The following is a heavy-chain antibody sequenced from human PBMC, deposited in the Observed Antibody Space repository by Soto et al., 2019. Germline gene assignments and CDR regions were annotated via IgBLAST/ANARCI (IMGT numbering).Heavy chain of an antibody. D-gene: IGHD4-17*01. V-gene: IGHV3-23*01. CDR3: AKGPTLYGDYASY. CDR1: GFTFSSYA. Sequence: EVQLLESGGGLVQPGGSLRLSCAASGFTFSSYAMSWVRQAPGKGLEWVSAISGSGGSTYYADSVKGRFTISRDNSKNTLYWRMNSLRAEDTAVYYCAKGPTLYGDYASYWGQGTLVTVSS. CDR2: ISGSGGST. J-gene: IGHJ4*02.